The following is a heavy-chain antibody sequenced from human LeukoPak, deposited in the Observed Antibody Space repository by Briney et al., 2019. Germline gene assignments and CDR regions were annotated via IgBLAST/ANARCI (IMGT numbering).Heavy chain of an antibody. Sequence: ASVKVSCKASGYTFTSYDINWVRQTTGQGLEWMGWMNPNSGNTGYAQKFQGRVTMTRNTSISTAYMGLSSLRSEDTAVYYCARGPPLHDYGDYWGQGTLVTVSS. CDR3: ARGPPLHDYGDY. J-gene: IGHJ4*02. CDR2: MNPNSGNT. D-gene: IGHD4-11*01. CDR1: GYTFTSYD. V-gene: IGHV1-8*01.